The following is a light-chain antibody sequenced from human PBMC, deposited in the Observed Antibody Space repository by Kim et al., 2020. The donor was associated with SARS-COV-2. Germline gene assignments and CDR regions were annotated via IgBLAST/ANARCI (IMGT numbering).Light chain of an antibody. Sequence: EIVLTQSPGTLSLSPGERVTLSCRTSQSVNSNYIAWYQQRPGQAPRLLIYGASSRATGIPDRFTGSGSGTDFTLTISRLEPEDFAVYFCQLFDTSLYTFGQGTKLEI. CDR3: QLFDTSLYT. V-gene: IGKV3-20*01. CDR2: GAS. CDR1: QSVNSNY. J-gene: IGKJ2*01.